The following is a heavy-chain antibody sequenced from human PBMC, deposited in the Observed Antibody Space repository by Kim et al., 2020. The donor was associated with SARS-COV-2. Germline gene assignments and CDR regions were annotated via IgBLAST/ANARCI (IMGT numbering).Heavy chain of an antibody. D-gene: IGHD6-19*01. Sequence: YNPALKSRVTISVDTSQNQFSLKLSSGTAADTAVYYCASLGPLGAGTDWGQGTLVTVSS. CDR3: ASLGPLGAGTD. J-gene: IGHJ4*02. V-gene: IGHV4-39*01.